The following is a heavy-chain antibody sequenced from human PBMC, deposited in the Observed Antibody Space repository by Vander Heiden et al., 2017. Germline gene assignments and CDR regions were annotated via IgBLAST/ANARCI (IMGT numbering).Heavy chain of an antibody. CDR1: GFTCSRYA. V-gene: IGHV3-23*01. J-gene: IGHJ4*02. D-gene: IGHD3-22*01. Sequence: VQLLHSGGGLVQRGGSLRLSCPAAGFTCSRYAMSWVRQAPGKGLESVSAISGSGGSTYYADSVKGRFTISRDNSKNTLYLQMNSLRAEDTAVYYCAKGNTKDYYDSSGYYYWGQGTLVTVSS. CDR2: ISGSGGST. CDR3: AKGNTKDYYDSSGYYY.